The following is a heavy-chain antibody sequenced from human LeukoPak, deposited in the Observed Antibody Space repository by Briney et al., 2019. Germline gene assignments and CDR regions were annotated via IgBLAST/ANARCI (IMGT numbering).Heavy chain of an antibody. CDR1: GFTVSSNY. CDR2: IIDSGNSI. D-gene: IGHD1-26*01. CDR3: AKDPIFSGSYGVFDY. J-gene: IGHJ4*02. V-gene: IGHV3-23*01. Sequence: GGSLRLSCAASGFTVSSNYMSWVRQAPGKGLEWVSTIIDSGNSIYYADSAEGRFTISRDNSKNTLYLQMNSLRAGDTAVYYCAKDPIFSGSYGVFDYWGQGTLVTVSS.